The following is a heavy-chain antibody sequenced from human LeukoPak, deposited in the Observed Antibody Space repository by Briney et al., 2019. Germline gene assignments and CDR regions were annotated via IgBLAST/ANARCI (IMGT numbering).Heavy chain of an antibody. CDR3: ARDMQLIFGVVTAAFDY. D-gene: IGHD3-3*01. J-gene: IGHJ4*02. V-gene: IGHV3-20*04. Sequence: GGSLRLSCAASGFTFDDYGMSWVRQAPGKGLEWVSGINWNGGSTGYADSVKGRFTISRDNSKNTLYLQMNSLRAEDTAVYYCARDMQLIFGVVTAAFDYWGQGTLVTVSS. CDR2: INWNGGST. CDR1: GFTFDDYG.